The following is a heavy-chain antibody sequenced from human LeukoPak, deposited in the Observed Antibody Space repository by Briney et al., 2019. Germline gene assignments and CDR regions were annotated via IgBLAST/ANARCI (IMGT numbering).Heavy chain of an antibody. J-gene: IGHJ4*02. V-gene: IGHV6-1*01. CDR2: TYYRSKWYN. CDR3: ARVYCSSTSCYPFGFDY. CDR1: RDTVSRTPAS. D-gene: IGHD2-2*01. Sequence: SQTLSLTSAMPRDTVSRTPASCSWTRQPPSSCLGWLGMTYYRSKWYNDYAVSVKSRITINPDTSKNQFSLQLNSVTPEDTAVYYCARVYCSSTSCYPFGFDYWGQGTLVTVSS.